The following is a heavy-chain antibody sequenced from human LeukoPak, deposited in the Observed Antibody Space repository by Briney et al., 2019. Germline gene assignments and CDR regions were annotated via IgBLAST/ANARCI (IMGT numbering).Heavy chain of an antibody. Sequence: GGSLRLSCAASGFTVSSNYMSWVRQAPGKGLEWVSVIYSGGSTYYADSVKGRFTISGGNSKNTLYLQMNSLRAEDTAVYYCARGGGYDFWSGYYRNYYYYGMDVWGQGTTVTVSS. CDR1: GFTVSSNY. CDR3: ARGGGYDFWSGYYRNYYYYGMDV. J-gene: IGHJ6*02. D-gene: IGHD3-3*01. CDR2: IYSGGST. V-gene: IGHV3-53*01.